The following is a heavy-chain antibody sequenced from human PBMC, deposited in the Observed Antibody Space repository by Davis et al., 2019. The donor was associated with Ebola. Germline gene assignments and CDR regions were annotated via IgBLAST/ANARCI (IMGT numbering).Heavy chain of an antibody. J-gene: IGHJ6*02. CDR2: ISSSSSYT. CDR3: ARDLRFLEWFPKRNYYYYGMDV. D-gene: IGHD3-3*01. CDR1: GFTFSDYY. V-gene: IGHV3-11*06. Sequence: PGGSLRLSCAASGFTFSDYYMSWIRQAPGKGLEWVSYISSSSSYTNYADSVKGRFTISRDNAKNSLYLQMNSLRAEDTAVYYCARDLRFLEWFPKRNYYYYGMDVWGQGTTVTVSS.